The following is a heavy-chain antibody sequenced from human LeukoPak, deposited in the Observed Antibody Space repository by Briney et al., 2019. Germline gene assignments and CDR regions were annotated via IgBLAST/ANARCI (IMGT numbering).Heavy chain of an antibody. Sequence: GSSVKVSCKASGGTFSSYAISWVRQAPGQGLEWMGGIIPIFGTANYAQKFQGRVTITADKSTSTAYMELSSLRSEDTAVYYCARDVAVAGTLHYYFDYWGQGTLVTVSS. CDR3: ARDVAVAGTLHYYFDY. CDR1: GGTFSSYA. D-gene: IGHD6-19*01. V-gene: IGHV1-69*06. J-gene: IGHJ4*02. CDR2: IIPIFGTA.